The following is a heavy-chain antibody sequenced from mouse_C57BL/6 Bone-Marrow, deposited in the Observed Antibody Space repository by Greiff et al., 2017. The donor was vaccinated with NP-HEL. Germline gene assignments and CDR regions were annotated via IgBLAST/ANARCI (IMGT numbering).Heavy chain of an antibody. J-gene: IGHJ2*01. D-gene: IGHD3-3*01. V-gene: IGHV10-1*01. CDR3: VRGGRPAGDY. CDR1: GFSFNTYA. CDR2: IRSKSNNYAT. Sequence: EVKLVESGGGLVQPKGSLKLSCAASGFSFNTYAMNWVRQAPGKGLEWVARIRSKSNNYATYYADSVKDRFTISRDDSESMLYLQMNNLKTEDTAMYYCVRGGRPAGDYWGQGTTLTVSS.